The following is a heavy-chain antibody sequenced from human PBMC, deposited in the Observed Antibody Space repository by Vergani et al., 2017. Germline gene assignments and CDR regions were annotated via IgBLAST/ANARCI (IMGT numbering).Heavy chain of an antibody. V-gene: IGHV4-39*01. CDR3: ARLHDYGDTGYFDY. CDR1: GGSISSSSYY. Sequence: QLQLQESGPGLVKPSETLSLTCTVSGGSISSSSYYWGWIRQPPGKGLEWIGSIYYSGSTYYNPSLKSRVTISVDTSKNQFCLKLSSVTAADTAVYYCARLHDYGDTGYFDYWGQGTLVTVSS. J-gene: IGHJ4*02. CDR2: IYYSGST. D-gene: IGHD4-17*01.